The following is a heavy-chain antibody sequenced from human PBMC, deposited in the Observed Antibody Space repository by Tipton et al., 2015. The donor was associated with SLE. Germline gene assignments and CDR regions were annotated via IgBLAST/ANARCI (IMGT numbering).Heavy chain of an antibody. CDR3: AKYLGDFWSGANYPNDAFDV. Sequence: SLRLSCAASGFTFSAYSIHWVRQAPGKGLEWVSVIFSGGNTYYADSVQGRFTISRDVSESTLYLQMNSLRVEDTAIYFCAKYLGDFWSGANYPNDAFDVWGQGTTVTVSS. CDR1: GFTFSAYS. CDR2: IFSGGNT. D-gene: IGHD3-3*01. V-gene: IGHV3-23*03. J-gene: IGHJ3*01.